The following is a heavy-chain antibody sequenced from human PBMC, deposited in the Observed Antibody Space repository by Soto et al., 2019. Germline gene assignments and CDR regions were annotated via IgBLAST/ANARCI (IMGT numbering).Heavy chain of an antibody. CDR1: GGTFSSYA. D-gene: IGHD5-18*01. V-gene: IGHV1-69*13. Sequence: SVKVSCKASGGTFSSYAISWVRQAPGQGLEWMGGIIPIFGTANYAQKFQGRVTITADESTSTAYMELSSLRSEDTAVYYCARGGYSYVRPTKRYYFDYWGQGTLVTVSS. CDR2: IIPIFGTA. CDR3: ARGGYSYVRPTKRYYFDY. J-gene: IGHJ4*02.